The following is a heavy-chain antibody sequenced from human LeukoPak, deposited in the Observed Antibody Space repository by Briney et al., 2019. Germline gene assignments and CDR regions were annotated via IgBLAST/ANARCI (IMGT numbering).Heavy chain of an antibody. J-gene: IGHJ4*02. CDR2: MNVDGSEK. V-gene: IGHV3-7*01. CDR1: GFTFTDHW. CDR3: ARSLSSAVDNY. D-gene: IGHD2-2*01. Sequence: GGSLRLSCAASGFTFTDHWMNWVRQAPGKGLEWVANMNVDGSEKYYVDSVKGRFTISRDSAKNTVYLHLDSLRADDTAIYYCARSLSSAVDNYWGQGTLVTVSS.